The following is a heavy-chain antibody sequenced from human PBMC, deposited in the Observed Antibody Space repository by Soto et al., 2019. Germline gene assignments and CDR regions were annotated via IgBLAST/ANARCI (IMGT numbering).Heavy chain of an antibody. CDR3: ATHREGATYYFDY. CDR1: TFTFTSSA. J-gene: IGHJ4*02. CDR2: IVVGSGNT. V-gene: IGHV1-58*01. D-gene: IGHD1-26*01. Sequence: QMQLVQSGPEVKKPGTSVKVSCKASTFTFTSSAVQWVRQARGQRLEWIGWIVVGSGNTKYAQNFQERVTITRDMSLGTAYLELSSLRSEDTAVYYCATHREGATYYFDYWGQGTLLTVSS.